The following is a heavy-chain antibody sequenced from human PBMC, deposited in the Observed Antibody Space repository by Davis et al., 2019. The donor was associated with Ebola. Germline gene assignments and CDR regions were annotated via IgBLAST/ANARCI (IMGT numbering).Heavy chain of an antibody. CDR3: AKDELPSNRMVRGVVYYFDY. Sequence: GGSLRLSCAASGFTFSSYAMSWVRQAPGKGLEWVSAISGSGGSTYYADSVKGRFTISRDNSKNTLYLQMNSLRAEDTAVYYCAKDELPSNRMVRGVVYYFDYWGQGTRSPSPQ. V-gene: IGHV3-23*01. CDR2: ISGSGGST. CDR1: GFTFSSYA. D-gene: IGHD3-10*01. J-gene: IGHJ4*02.